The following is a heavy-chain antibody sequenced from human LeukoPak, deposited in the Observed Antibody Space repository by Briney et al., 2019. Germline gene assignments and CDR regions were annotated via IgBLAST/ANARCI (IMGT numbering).Heavy chain of an antibody. CDR1: GYSISSGYY. CDR3: ARRRLRYSTHLRGSWFDP. D-gene: IGHD5-18*01. V-gene: IGHV4-38-2*02. CDR2: IYHDGST. J-gene: IGHJ5*02. Sequence: SETLSLTCTVSGYSISSGYYWGWIRQSPGKGLEWIGSIYHDGSTYYNPSLRSRVIVSVDTSKNQFSLKLSSVTAADTAVYYCARRRLRYSTHLRGSWFDPWGQGTLVTVSS.